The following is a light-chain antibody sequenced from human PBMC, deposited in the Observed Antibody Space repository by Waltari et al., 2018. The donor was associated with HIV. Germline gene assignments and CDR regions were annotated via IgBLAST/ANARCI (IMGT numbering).Light chain of an antibody. CDR2: EST. Sequence: QSMLTQPPSVSGAPGQRVTISCSGSSSNIGARYDVHWYQHIPGTAPKLLIYESTNRPSGVPDRVSASTSGTSASLAITGLQAEDEADYYCQSFDSVVTSSVFGGGTKLTVL. CDR3: QSFDSVVTSSV. V-gene: IGLV1-40*01. J-gene: IGLJ2*01. CDR1: SSNIGARYD.